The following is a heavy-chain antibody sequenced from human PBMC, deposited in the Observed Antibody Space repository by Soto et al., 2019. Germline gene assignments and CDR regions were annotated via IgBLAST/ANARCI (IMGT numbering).Heavy chain of an antibody. CDR1: GGSIISSGYY. V-gene: IGHV4-31*03. Sequence: PSETLSLTCTVSGGSIISSGYYWSWIRQSPGKGLEWIGYIYHSGTSHYNPSLRSRVTMSVDTSKNQFALQLRSVTAADTAMYYCARDRDSNYGSGYNWFDPWGQGTLVTVSS. D-gene: IGHD3-10*01. CDR2: IYHSGTS. J-gene: IGHJ5*02. CDR3: ARDRDSNYGSGYNWFDP.